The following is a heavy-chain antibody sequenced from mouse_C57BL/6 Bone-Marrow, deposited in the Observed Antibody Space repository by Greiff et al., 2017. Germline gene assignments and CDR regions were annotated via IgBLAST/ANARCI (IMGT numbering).Heavy chain of an antibody. CDR2: IDPENGDT. V-gene: IGHV14-4*01. Sequence: VQLKQSGAELVRPGASVKLSCTASGFNIKDDYMHWVKQRPEQGLEWIGWIDPENGDTEYASKFQGKATITAATSSNTAYLQLSSLTSEDTAVYYCTPYYYGSSYGYFGVWGTGTTVTVSS. J-gene: IGHJ1*03. D-gene: IGHD1-1*01. CDR3: TPYYYGSSYGYFGV. CDR1: GFNIKDDY.